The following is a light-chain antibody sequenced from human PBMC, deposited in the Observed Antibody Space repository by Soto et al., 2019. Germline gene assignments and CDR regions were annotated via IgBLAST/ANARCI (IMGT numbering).Light chain of an antibody. CDR2: KDS. CDR3: YSPADNNLV. CDR1: VLAKKY. V-gene: IGLV3-27*01. J-gene: IGLJ2*01. Sequence: SYELTQPSSVSVSPGQTARITCSGDVLAKKYARWFQQKPGQAPVVVIYKDSERPSGIPERFSGSSSGTTVTLTISGAQVEDDADYYCYSPADNNLVFGGGTKLTVL.